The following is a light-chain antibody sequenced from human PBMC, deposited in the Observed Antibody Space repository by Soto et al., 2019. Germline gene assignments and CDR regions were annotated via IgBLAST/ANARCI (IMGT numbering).Light chain of an antibody. CDR1: QSISSY. CDR2: DAS. J-gene: IGKJ5*01. V-gene: IGKV3-11*01. Sequence: EIVLTQSPGTLSLSPGEGATLSCRASQSISSYLAWYQQKPGQAPRLLIYDASNRATGIPARFSGSGSGTDFTLTISSLEPEDFAVYYCQQRSNWPPITFGQGTRLENK. CDR3: QQRSNWPPIT.